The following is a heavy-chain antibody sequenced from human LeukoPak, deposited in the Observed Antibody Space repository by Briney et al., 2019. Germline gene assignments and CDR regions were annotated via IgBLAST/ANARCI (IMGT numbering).Heavy chain of an antibody. D-gene: IGHD2-15*01. V-gene: IGHV3-21*01. CDR1: GFTFSSYS. CDR3: ARRSYCSGGSCFDY. J-gene: IGHJ4*02. Sequence: KPGGSLRLSCAASGFTFSSYSMNWVRQAPGKGLEWVSSISSSSSYIYYADSVKGRFTISRDNAKNSLYLQMNSLRAEDTAVYYCARRSYCSGGSCFDYWGQGTLVAVSS. CDR2: ISSSSSYI.